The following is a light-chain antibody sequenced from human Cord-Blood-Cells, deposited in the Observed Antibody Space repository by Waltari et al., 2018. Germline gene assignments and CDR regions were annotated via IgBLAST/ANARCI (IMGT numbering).Light chain of an antibody. CDR2: GAS. CDR3: QQYNNWPPGT. V-gene: IGKV3-15*01. J-gene: IGKJ1*01. CDR1: HSVSSN. Sequence: EIVMTQSPATLAVSTGERATLSCRASHSVSSNLAWYQQKPGQAPRLLIYGASTRATGIPARFSGSGSGTEFTLTISSLQSEDFAVYYCQQYNNWPPGTFGQGTKVEIK.